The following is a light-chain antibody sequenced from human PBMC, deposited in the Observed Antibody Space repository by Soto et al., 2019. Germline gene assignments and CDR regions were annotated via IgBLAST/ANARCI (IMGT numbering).Light chain of an antibody. CDR3: CSYAGSFTWV. CDR1: TGDVGSYNF. V-gene: IGLV2-11*01. Sequence: QSALTQPCSVSGSPGQSVTISCTGTTGDVGSYNFVSWYQHHPGKAPKLMIYDASKRPSGVPDRFSASKSDNTASLTISWLQAEDEADYYCCSYAGSFTWVFGGGTKLTVL. CDR2: DAS. J-gene: IGLJ3*02.